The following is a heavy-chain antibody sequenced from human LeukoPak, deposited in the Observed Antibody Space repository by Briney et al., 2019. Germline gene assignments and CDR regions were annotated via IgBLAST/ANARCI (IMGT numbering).Heavy chain of an antibody. CDR3: ARDLMGGYCRSTRCYTDGVEP. D-gene: IGHD2-2*02. Sequence: PSETLSLTCTVSGGSISSYYWSWIRQPAGKGLGWIGRIYTSGSTNYNPSLKSRVTMSVDTSKNQFSLKLSSVTAADTAVYYCARDLMGGYCRSTRCYTDGVEPCGQETLVTVSS. CDR2: IYTSGST. CDR1: GGSISSYY. J-gene: IGHJ5*02. V-gene: IGHV4-4*07.